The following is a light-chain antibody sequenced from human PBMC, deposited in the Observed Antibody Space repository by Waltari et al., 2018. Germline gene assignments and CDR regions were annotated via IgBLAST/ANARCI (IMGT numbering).Light chain of an antibody. CDR1: QSVSSY. J-gene: IGKJ1*01. Sequence: EIVMTQSPATLSVSPGDRATLPCRASQSVSSYLAWDQQKPGQAPRLRIYGASTRATGIPARFSGSGSGTEFTLTISSMQSEDFAVYYCQQYNNWPPWTFGQGTKVEIK. V-gene: IGKV3-15*01. CDR3: QQYNNWPPWT. CDR2: GAS.